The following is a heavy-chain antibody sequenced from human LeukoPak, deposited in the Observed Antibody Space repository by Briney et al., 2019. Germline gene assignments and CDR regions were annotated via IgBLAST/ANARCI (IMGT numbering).Heavy chain of an antibody. V-gene: IGHV1-46*01. CDR1: GYTFTSYY. J-gene: IGHJ4*02. Sequence: ASVKVSCKASGYTFTSYYMHWVRQAPGQGLEWMGIINPSGGSTTYTQKFQGRITTTRDTSTSTVHMELSSLRSDDTAVYYCARAGSYYDSTSHYSFDYWGQGTLVTVSS. CDR3: ARAGSYYDSTSHYSFDY. D-gene: IGHD3-22*01. CDR2: INPSGGST.